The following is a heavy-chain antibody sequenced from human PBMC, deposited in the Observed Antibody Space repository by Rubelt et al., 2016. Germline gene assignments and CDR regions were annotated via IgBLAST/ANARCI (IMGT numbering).Heavy chain of an antibody. CDR2: IGSVGDHI. V-gene: IGHV3-21*06. CDR1: GFTFSSFA. D-gene: IGHD2-21*01. Sequence: EVQLLESGGGLIQPGGSLRLSCAASGFTFSSFAMSWVRQVPGKGLEWVSSIGSVGDHIYYADSVKGRFTISRDNDENSLYLQMHSPRAAETAIYYCARDLWGPNYAMDVWGQGTTVTISS. CDR3: ARDLWGPNYAMDV. J-gene: IGHJ6*02.